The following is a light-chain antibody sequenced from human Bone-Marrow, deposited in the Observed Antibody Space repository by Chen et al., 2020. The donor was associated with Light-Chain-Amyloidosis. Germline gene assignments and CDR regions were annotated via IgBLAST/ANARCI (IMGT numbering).Light chain of an antibody. V-gene: IGLV3-21*02. J-gene: IGLJ3*02. Sequence: SYVLTQPSSVSVSPGPTATIACGGNNIGSTRVHWYQQTPGQAPLLVVYDASDRPSGIPERWAGSNSGNTATLTISRVEAGDEADEYCQVWDRSSDRPVFGGGTKLTVL. CDR1: NIGSTR. CDR3: QVWDRSSDRPV. CDR2: DAS.